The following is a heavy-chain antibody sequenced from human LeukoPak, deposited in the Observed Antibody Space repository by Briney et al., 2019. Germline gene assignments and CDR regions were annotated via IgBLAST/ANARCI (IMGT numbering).Heavy chain of an antibody. J-gene: IGHJ4*02. CDR1: GGSISSSSYY. V-gene: IGHV4-39*01. CDR2: IYYSGST. D-gene: IGHD2-2*01. CDR3: ARLGGQYQGFDY. Sequence: SETLSLTCTVSGGSISSSSYYWGWIRQPPGKGLEWIGSIYYSGSTYYNPSLKSRVTISVDTSKNQFSLKLSSVTAADTAVYYCARLGGQYQGFDYWGQGTLVTVSP.